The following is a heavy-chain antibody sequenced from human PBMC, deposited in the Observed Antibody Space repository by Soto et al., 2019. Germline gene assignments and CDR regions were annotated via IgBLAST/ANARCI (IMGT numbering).Heavy chain of an antibody. CDR2: INYKSHI. CDR3: ARDLIYAGYYYYMDV. J-gene: IGHJ6*03. Sequence: EVQLVESGGGLVKPGGSLRLSCAASGFTFSSYSMNWVRQAPGKGLDWVSSINYKSHIDYADSVKGRFTISRDNAKNSLYLQMNSLRAEDTAVYFCARDLIYAGYYYYMDVWGIGTTVTVSS. CDR1: GFTFSSYS. V-gene: IGHV3-21*01. D-gene: IGHD3-10*01.